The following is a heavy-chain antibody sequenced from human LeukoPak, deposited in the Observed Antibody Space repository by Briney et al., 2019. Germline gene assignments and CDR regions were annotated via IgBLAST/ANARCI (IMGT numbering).Heavy chain of an antibody. CDR1: GGSISSSSYY. V-gene: IGHV4-39*07. Sequence: SETLSLTCTVSGGSISSSSYYWGWIRQPPGQGLEWIGIIFYSGSAYYNPSLKSRVTISVDTSKNQFSLKLSSVTAADTAVYYWATTHTYNWYDRWFAPWGQGTLVTVSS. CDR3: ATTHTYNWYDRWFAP. D-gene: IGHD1-20*01. CDR2: IFYSGSA. J-gene: IGHJ5*02.